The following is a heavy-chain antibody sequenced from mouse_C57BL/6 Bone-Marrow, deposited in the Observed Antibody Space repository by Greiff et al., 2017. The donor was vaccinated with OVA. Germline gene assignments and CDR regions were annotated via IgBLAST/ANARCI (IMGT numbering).Heavy chain of an antibody. CDR3: ARDYYGSRGYFDY. Sequence: QVQLKESGAELARPGASVTMSCKASGYTFTSYTMHWVKQRPGQGLEWIGYINPSSGYTKYNQKFKDKATLTADKSSSTAYMQLSSLTSEDSAVYYCARDYYGSRGYFDYWGQGTTLTVSS. D-gene: IGHD1-1*01. V-gene: IGHV1-4*01. J-gene: IGHJ2*01. CDR2: INPSSGYT. CDR1: GYTFTSYT.